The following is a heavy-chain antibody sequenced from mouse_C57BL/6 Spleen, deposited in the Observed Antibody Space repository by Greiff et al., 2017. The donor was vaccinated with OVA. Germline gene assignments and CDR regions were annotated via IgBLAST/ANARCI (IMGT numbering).Heavy chain of an antibody. J-gene: IGHJ4*01. CDR2: INPGSGGT. V-gene: IGHV1-54*01. Sequence: QVQLQQSGAELVRPGTSVKVSCKASGYAFTNYLIEWVKQRPGQGLEWIGVINPGSGGTNYNEKFKGKETLTADKSSSTAYMQLSSLTSEDSAVYFCARGEDYGSSYAMDYWGQGTSVTVSS. CDR3: ARGEDYGSSYAMDY. CDR1: GYAFTNYL. D-gene: IGHD1-1*01.